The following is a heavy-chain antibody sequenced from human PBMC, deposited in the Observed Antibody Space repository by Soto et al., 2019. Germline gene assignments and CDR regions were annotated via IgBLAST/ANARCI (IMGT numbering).Heavy chain of an antibody. J-gene: IGHJ1*01. CDR3: AKVGGIAARKYFQH. Sequence: GGSLRLSCAASGFTFSSYSMNWVRQAPGKGLEWVSYISSSSSTIYYADSVKGRFTISRDNSKNTLYLQMNSLRAEDTAVYYRAKVGGIAARKYFQHWGQGTLVTVSS. V-gene: IGHV3-48*01. CDR1: GFTFSSYS. D-gene: IGHD6-6*01. CDR2: ISSSSSTI.